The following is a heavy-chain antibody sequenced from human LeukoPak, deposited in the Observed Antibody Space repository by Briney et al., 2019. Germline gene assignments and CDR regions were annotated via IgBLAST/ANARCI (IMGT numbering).Heavy chain of an antibody. Sequence: SETLSLTCSVYGESFRNYYWTWIREPPGKGLEWIGEISQSVSTNYNPSLKSRVTMSIDASKNQFSLNVTSVTAADTAVYYCARQELVVAAGTKRRPLDFWGQGTLVAVSS. CDR2: ISQSVST. CDR3: ARQELVVAAGTKRRPLDF. D-gene: IGHD6-13*01. CDR1: GESFRNYY. J-gene: IGHJ4*02. V-gene: IGHV4-34*01.